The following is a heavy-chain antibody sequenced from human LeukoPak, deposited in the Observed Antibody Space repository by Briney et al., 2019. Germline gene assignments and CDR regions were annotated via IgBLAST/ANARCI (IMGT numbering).Heavy chain of an antibody. CDR1: GYTFTSYG. V-gene: IGHV1-18*01. CDR3: ARDLMFVDTAMGWCPDV. J-gene: IGHJ6*04. CDR2: ISAYNGNT. Sequence: ASVKVSCKASGYTFTSYGISWVRQAPGQGLEWMGWISAYNGNTNYAQKLQGRVTMTTDTSTSTAYMELRSLRSDDTAVYYCARDLMFVDTAMGWCPDVWGKGTTVTISS. D-gene: IGHD5-18*01.